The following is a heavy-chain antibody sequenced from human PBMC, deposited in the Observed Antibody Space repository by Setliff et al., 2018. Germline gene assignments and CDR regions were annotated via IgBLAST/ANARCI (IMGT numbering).Heavy chain of an antibody. CDR3: ARGRAGHSGH. D-gene: IGHD6-19*01. J-gene: IGHJ4*02. CDR1: GGSISSGGYY. CDR2: IYYSGSTS. V-gene: IGHV4-31*03. Sequence: PSETLSLTCTVSGGSISSGGYYWSWIRQHPGKDLEWIGYIYYSGSTSYYNPSLKSRVTITVDTSKNQFSLKLSSVTAADTAVYYCARGRAGHSGHWGQGTLVTVSS.